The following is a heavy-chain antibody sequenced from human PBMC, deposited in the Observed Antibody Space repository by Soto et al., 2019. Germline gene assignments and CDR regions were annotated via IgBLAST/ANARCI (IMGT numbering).Heavy chain of an antibody. CDR2: IYYSGST. CDR3: ARLCGWSVDY. Sequence: QVQLQESGPGLVKPSETLSLTCTVSGGSISSYYWSWIRQPPGKGLEWIGYIYYSGSTNYNPSLKSRVTISVDTSKNQFSLKLSSVTAADTAVYYCARLCGWSVDYWGQGTLVTGSS. CDR1: GGSISSYY. D-gene: IGHD6-19*01. J-gene: IGHJ4*02. V-gene: IGHV4-59*08.